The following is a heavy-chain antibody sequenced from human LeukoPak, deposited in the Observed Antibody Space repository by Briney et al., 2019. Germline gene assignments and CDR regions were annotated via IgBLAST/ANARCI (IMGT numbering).Heavy chain of an antibody. Sequence: SETLSLTCTVSGGSISSYYWSWIRQPPGKGLEWIGYSHYSGTTNYNPSLKSRVTISLGTSKNQFSLNLSSVTAADTAVYYCARTAGSFTVFGVVTRAFDIWGQGIMVTVSS. CDR1: GGSISSYY. CDR2: SHYSGTT. CDR3: ARTAGSFTVFGVVTRAFDI. V-gene: IGHV4-59*01. D-gene: IGHD3-3*01. J-gene: IGHJ3*02.